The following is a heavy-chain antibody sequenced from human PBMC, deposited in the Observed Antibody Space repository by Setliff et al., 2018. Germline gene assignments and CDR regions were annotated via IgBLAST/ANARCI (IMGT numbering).Heavy chain of an antibody. Sequence: GESLTISCAGSGFTFNNYGMTWVRQAPGKGLEWVSIISGDGGFRDYGDSVKDRFIISRDNPRSTVYLQMNRLRVEDPAVYYCARGGGSGFGLDYLESWGQGTLVTVSS. V-gene: IGHV3-23*01. D-gene: IGHD3-3*01. CDR3: ARGGGSGFGLDYLES. J-gene: IGHJ4*02. CDR1: GFTFNNYG. CDR2: ISGDGGFR.